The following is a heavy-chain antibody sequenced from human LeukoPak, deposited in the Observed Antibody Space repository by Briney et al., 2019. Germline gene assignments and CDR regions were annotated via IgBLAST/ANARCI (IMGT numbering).Heavy chain of an antibody. CDR3: ATDNPSLGVGYFDY. CDR2: FDPEDGET. D-gene: IGHD3-3*01. CDR1: GYTLTELS. J-gene: IGHJ4*02. Sequence: GASVKVSCKVSGYTLTELSMHWVRQAPGQGREWLGGFDPEDGETIYAQKFQGRVTMTEDTSTDTAYMELSSLRSEDTAVYYCATDNPSLGVGYFDYWGQGTLVTVSS. V-gene: IGHV1-24*01.